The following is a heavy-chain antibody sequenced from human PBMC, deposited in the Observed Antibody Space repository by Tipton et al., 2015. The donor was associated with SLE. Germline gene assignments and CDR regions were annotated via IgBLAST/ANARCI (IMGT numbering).Heavy chain of an antibody. CDR2: IADTGSP. D-gene: IGHD6-19*01. CDR3: ARGPFQRWRPGAA. V-gene: IGHV4-34*01. CDR1: GGSFSGYY. Sequence: TLSLTCAVYGGSFSGYYWTWIRQPPGQGLEWIGEIADTGSPNYNPSRKSRVTISLDTSKSQFSLTLNSLTAADTAGSYCARGPFQRWRPGAAWGQGTLITVSS. J-gene: IGHJ5*02.